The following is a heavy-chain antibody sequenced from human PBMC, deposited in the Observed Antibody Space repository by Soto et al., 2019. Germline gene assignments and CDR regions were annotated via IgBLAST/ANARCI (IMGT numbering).Heavy chain of an antibody. Sequence: PSETLSITCSFSAGSISSYYLSCIRQPPGKGLEWIGYIYYSGSTNYNPSLKSRVTISVDTSKNQFSLKLSSVTAADTAVYYCARQKGYCSSTSCYAWFMDVWGKGTTVTVSS. V-gene: IGHV4-59*08. CDR2: IYYSGST. CDR3: ARQKGYCSSTSCYAWFMDV. CDR1: AGSISSYY. D-gene: IGHD2-2*01. J-gene: IGHJ6*03.